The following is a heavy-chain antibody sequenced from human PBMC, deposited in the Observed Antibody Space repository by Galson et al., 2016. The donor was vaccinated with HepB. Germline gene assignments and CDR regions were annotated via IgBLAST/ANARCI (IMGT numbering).Heavy chain of an antibody. V-gene: IGHV4-31*03. D-gene: IGHD3/OR15-3a*01. CDR3: ARLRFLDWLQTKNYCCGLDA. J-gene: IGHJ6*02. Sequence: TLSLTCTVSGGSISSGGYFWSWIRQHPGKGLEWIGYIYYSGSTYYNPSLESRVTISVDTSKNQFSLRLSSVTAADTAVYYCARLRFLDWLQTKNYCCGLDAWGQGTTVTVSS. CDR1: GGSISSGGYF. CDR2: IYYSGST.